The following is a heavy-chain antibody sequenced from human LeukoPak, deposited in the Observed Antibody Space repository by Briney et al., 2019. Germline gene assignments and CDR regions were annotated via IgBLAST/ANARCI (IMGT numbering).Heavy chain of an antibody. CDR2: IRFDGSDK. Sequence: GGSLRLSCGASGFTFRSYGMHWVRQAPGKGLEWVSFIRFDGSDKYYADSVKGRFTVSRDVSMNMLYLQMNSLKPEDTAVYYCAKDGGIAVAGKEGFDYWGQGTLATVSS. CDR3: AKDGGIAVAGKEGFDY. J-gene: IGHJ4*02. CDR1: GFTFRSYG. D-gene: IGHD6-19*01. V-gene: IGHV3-30*02.